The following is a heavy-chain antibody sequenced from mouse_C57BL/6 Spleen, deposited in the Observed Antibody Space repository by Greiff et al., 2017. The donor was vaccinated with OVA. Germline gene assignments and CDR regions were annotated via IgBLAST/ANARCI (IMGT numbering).Heavy chain of an antibody. CDR1: GYAFSSYW. CDR3: ARGKVITTVVAPFAY. V-gene: IGHV1-80*01. CDR2: IYPGDGDT. Sequence: QVQLQQSGAELVKPGASVKISCKASGYAFSSYWMNWVKQRPGKGLEWIGQIYPGDGDTNYNGKFKGKATLTADKSSSTAYMQLSSLTSEDSAVYFCARGKVITTVVAPFAYWGQGTLVTVSA. J-gene: IGHJ3*01. D-gene: IGHD1-1*01.